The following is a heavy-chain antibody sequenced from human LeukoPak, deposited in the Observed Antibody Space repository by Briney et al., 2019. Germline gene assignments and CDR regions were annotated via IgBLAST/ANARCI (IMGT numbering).Heavy chain of an antibody. V-gene: IGHV3-23*01. J-gene: IGHJ3*02. CDR2: VSGSGGST. CDR1: ELTFNNYA. D-gene: IGHD3-3*01. Sequence: PGGSLRLSCVASELTFNNYAMNWVRHAPGKGLEWVASVSGSGGSTYHADSVRGRFTISRDNSKNTLYLQMSSLRVEDTAVYHCAKGLSASGRFNAFDIWGQGTMVTVSS. CDR3: AKGLSASGRFNAFDI.